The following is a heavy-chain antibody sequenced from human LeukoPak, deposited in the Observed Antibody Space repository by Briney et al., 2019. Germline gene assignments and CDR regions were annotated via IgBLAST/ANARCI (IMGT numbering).Heavy chain of an antibody. D-gene: IGHD6-13*01. CDR2: IYYSGST. J-gene: IGHJ6*03. CDR3: ARVPGYSSSWYGYYYYMDV. CDR1: GGSISSSSYY. V-gene: IGHV4-39*07. Sequence: SETLSLTCTVSGGSISSSSYYWGWIRQPPGKGLEWIGSIYYSGSTYYNPSLKSRVTISVDTSKNQFSLKLSSVTAADTAVYYCARVPGYSSSWYGYYYYMDVWGKGTTVTVSS.